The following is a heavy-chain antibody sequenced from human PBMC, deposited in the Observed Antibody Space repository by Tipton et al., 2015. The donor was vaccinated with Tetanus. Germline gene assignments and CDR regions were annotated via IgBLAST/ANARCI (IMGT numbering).Heavy chain of an antibody. Sequence: TLSLTCTVSGGSISGSPYFWNWIRHQPGKGLEWIGYVYYSGSTFYNPSLKSRLTLSVDTSKNQISLNLRSVTAADAGIYFCARGITGGYNRRFDYWGQGTLVAVSS. V-gene: IGHV4-31*03. J-gene: IGHJ4*02. CDR1: GGSISGSPYF. CDR2: VYYSGST. CDR3: ARGITGGYNRRFDY. D-gene: IGHD5-24*01.